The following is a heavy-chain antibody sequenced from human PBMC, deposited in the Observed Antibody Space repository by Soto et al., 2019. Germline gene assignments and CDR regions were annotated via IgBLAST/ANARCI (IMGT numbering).Heavy chain of an antibody. CDR3: VREGRSSLNWFDP. CDR1: GGSISSYY. J-gene: IGHJ5*02. Sequence: SETLSLTCTVSGGSISSYYWSWIRQPPGKGLEWIGYISYTGSTNYSPSLKSRVTMSVDTSNNQFSLKLSSVTAADTAVYYCVREGRSSLNWFDPWGQGTLVTVSS. CDR2: ISYTGST. D-gene: IGHD3-3*01. V-gene: IGHV4-59*01.